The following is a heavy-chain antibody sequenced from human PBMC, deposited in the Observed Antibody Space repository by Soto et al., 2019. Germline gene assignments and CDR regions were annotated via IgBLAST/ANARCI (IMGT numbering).Heavy chain of an antibody. D-gene: IGHD2-21*02. CDR2: IWGSGDRT. Sequence: GGSLRLSCAASGFAFRTYAVAWVRQAPGKGLEWVSGIWGSGDRTFYADSVKGRFTISRDNSRNTLYLQMYSLTAEDTALYYCAKTGPYCGGDCSRYFYGMDVWGQGTTVTVSS. CDR1: GFAFRTYA. CDR3: AKTGPYCGGDCSRYFYGMDV. V-gene: IGHV3-23*01. J-gene: IGHJ6*02.